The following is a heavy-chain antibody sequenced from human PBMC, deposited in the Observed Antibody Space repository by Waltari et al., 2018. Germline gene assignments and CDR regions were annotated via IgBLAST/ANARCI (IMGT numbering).Heavy chain of an antibody. CDR2: IYYSGST. CDR3: ARERGIVGSRPDAFDI. D-gene: IGHD1-26*01. J-gene: IGHJ3*02. Sequence: QVQLQESGPGLVKPSETLSLTCTVSGGSISSHYWSWIRQPPGKGLAWIGYIYYSGSTNSNPSLKSRVTISVDTSKNQFSLKLSSVTAADTAVYYCARERGIVGSRPDAFDIWGQGTMVTVSS. V-gene: IGHV4-59*11. CDR1: GGSISSHY.